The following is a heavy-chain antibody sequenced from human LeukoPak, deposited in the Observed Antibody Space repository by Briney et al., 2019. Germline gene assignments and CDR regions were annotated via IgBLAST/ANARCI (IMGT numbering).Heavy chain of an antibody. D-gene: IGHD6-13*01. V-gene: IGHV1-46*01. J-gene: IGHJ4*02. CDR1: GYTFTSFG. CDR3: AGSSWYGGFDY. Sequence: ASVKVSCKASGYTFTSFGISWVRQAPGQGLEWMGIINPSGGSTSYAQKFQGRVTMTRDTSTSTVYMELSSLRSEDTAVYYCAGSSWYGGFDYWGQGTLVTVSS. CDR2: INPSGGST.